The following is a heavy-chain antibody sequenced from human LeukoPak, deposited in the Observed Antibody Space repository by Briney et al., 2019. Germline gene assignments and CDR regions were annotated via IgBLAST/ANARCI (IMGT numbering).Heavy chain of an antibody. CDR2: INPDSGDT. CDR3: TRESRVVNRFDP. Sequence: ASVKVSCKSSGYSFTDYYIHWVRQPPGQGLEWMGCINPDSGDTNYAQKFQGGVTMTRDTSIRTVYMELRGLRSDDAAIYYCTRESRVVNRFDPWGQGSLVIVSS. J-gene: IGHJ5*02. V-gene: IGHV1-2*02. CDR1: GYSFTDYY. D-gene: IGHD2-15*01.